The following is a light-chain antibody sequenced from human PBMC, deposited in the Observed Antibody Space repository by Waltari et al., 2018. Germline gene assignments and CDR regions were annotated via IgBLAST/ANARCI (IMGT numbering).Light chain of an antibody. CDR3: QQRSYLVT. CDR1: QTVSNY. CDR2: DAS. Sequence: DIVLTQSPATLSLSPGETATLSCRASQTVSNYLAWYQQKPGQAPRLLIYDASNRATGVPARFSGSGSGTDFTLTISSLEPEDFAVYYCQQRSYLVTFGGGTKVEIK. J-gene: IGKJ4*01. V-gene: IGKV3-11*01.